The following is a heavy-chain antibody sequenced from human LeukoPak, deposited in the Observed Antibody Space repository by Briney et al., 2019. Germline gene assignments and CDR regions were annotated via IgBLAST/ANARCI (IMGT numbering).Heavy chain of an antibody. CDR1: GFTFSSYR. V-gene: IGHV3-33*01. D-gene: IGHD3-9*01. CDR3: ASEGFDWLSHAIDY. J-gene: IGHJ4*02. CDR2: IWYDGSNK. Sequence: GGSLRLSCAASGFTFSSYRMHWVRQAPGKGLEWVAVIWYDGSNKYYADSVKGRFTISRDNSKNTLYLQMNSLRAEDTAVYYCASEGFDWLSHAIDYWGQGTLVTVSS.